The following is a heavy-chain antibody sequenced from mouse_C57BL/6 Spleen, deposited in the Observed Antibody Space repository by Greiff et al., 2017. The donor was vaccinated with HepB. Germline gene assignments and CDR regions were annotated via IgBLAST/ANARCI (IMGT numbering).Heavy chain of an antibody. V-gene: IGHV1-61*01. Sequence: QVQLKQPGAELVRPGSSVKLSCKASGYTFTSYWMDWVKQRPGQGLEWIGNIYPSDSETHYNQKFKDKATLTVDKSSSTAYMQLSSLTSEDSAVYYCARKGLPHFDDWGQGTTLTVSS. CDR2: IYPSDSET. J-gene: IGHJ2*01. D-gene: IGHD2-4*01. CDR1: GYTFTSYW. CDR3: ARKGLPHFDD.